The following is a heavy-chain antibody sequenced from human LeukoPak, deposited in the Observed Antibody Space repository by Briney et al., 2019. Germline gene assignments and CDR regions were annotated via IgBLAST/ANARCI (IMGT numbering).Heavy chain of an antibody. J-gene: IGHJ4*02. CDR2: IWYDGSNK. CDR3: AKDPGVVVAHTYFDY. Sequence: GGSLRLSCAASGFTFSSYGMHWVRQAPGKGLEWVAVIWYDGSNKYYADSVKGRFTISRDNSKNTLYLQMNSLRAEDTAVYYCAKDPGVVVAHTYFDYWGQGTLVTVSS. CDR1: GFTFSSYG. V-gene: IGHV3-30*02. D-gene: IGHD2-15*01.